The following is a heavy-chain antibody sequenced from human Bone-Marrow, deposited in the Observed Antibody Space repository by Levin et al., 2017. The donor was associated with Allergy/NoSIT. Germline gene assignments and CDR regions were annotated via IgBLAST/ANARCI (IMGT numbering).Heavy chain of an antibody. Sequence: QSGGSLRLSCAASGFDFSAHGMHWLRQAPGKGLEWLGVIAYDGRNKYYADSVKGRFTISRDNAENTLYLQMNSLRAEDTAVYYCAKDEVMAGTVDYWGQGTRVTVSS. J-gene: IGHJ4*02. CDR3: AKDEVMAGTVDY. V-gene: IGHV3-30*18. CDR1: GFDFSAHG. CDR2: IAYDGRNK. D-gene: IGHD1-1*01.